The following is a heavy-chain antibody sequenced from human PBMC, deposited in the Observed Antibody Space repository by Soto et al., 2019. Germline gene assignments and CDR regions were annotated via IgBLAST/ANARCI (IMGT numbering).Heavy chain of an antibody. CDR3: ARGGSSDY. CDR2: ISGYNGNT. Sequence: QVQLVQSGTEVKKPGASVKVSCKASGYTFTKHHITWVRQAPGQGLEWMGWISGYNGNTNYTQDFQGRVTMTADTATTTAYMEMMSLTSDDTAVYYCARGGSSDYWGQGTLVIVSS. V-gene: IGHV1-18*01. CDR1: GYTFTKHH. J-gene: IGHJ4*02.